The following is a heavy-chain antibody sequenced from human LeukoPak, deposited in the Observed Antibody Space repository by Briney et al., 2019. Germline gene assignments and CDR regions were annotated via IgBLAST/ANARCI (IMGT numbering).Heavy chain of an antibody. Sequence: PSETLSLTCAVYGGSFSSYYLSWIRQPPGKGLEWIGEINHSGSTNYNPSLKSRVTISVDTSKNQFSLKLSSVTAADTAVYYCARAEISIAAAGDYWGQGTLVTVSS. CDR1: GGSFSSYY. CDR2: INHSGST. CDR3: ARAEISIAAAGDY. D-gene: IGHD6-13*01. V-gene: IGHV4-34*01. J-gene: IGHJ4*02.